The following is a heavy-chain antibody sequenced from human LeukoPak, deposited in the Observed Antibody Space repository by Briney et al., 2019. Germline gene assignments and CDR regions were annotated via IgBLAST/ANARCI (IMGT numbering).Heavy chain of an antibody. CDR3: ARCVDTAMVIFDY. V-gene: IGHV3-33*01. D-gene: IGHD5-18*01. CDR1: GYTFTGYY. CDR2: IWYDGSNK. Sequence: SCKASGYTFTGYYMHWVRQAPGKGLEWVAVIWYDGSNKYYADSVKGRFTISRDNSKNTLYLQMNSLRAEDTAVYYCARCVDTAMVIFDYWGQGTLVTVSS. J-gene: IGHJ4*02.